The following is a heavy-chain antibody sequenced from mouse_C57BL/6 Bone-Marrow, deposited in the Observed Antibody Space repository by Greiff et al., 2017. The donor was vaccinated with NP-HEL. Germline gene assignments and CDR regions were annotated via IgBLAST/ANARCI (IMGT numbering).Heavy chain of an antibody. CDR1: GYTFTTYP. Sequence: VKLMESGAELVKPGASVKMSCKASGYTFTTYPIEWMKQNHGKSLEWIGNFHPYNDDTKYNEKFKGKATLTVEKSSSTVYLELSRLTSADSAVYYCARGGDYDYAMDYWGQGTSVTVSS. J-gene: IGHJ4*01. D-gene: IGHD2-4*01. CDR2: FHPYNDDT. V-gene: IGHV1-47*01. CDR3: ARGGDYDYAMDY.